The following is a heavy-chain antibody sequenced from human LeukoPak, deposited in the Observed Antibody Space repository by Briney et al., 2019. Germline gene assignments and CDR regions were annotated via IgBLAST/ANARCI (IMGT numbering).Heavy chain of an antibody. D-gene: IGHD4-11*01. J-gene: IGHJ5*02. Sequence: PSETLSLTCAVSGVSFSGYYCSWIRQSPEKGLEWIGEINHSAYTNYNPCLKSRVTISLDTSKTQFSLKLLSATAADTAVYYCARGRDDYTDYNWFEPWGQGTLVTVSS. CDR3: ARGRDDYTDYNWFEP. V-gene: IGHV4-34*01. CDR1: GVSFSGYY. CDR2: INHSAYT.